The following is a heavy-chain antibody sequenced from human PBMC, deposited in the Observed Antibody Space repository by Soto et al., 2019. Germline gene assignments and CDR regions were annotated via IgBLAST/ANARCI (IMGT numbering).Heavy chain of an antibody. CDR1: GYTFTSYY. D-gene: IGHD2-8*01. CDR3: ARPPYPGCINAVCYPLDY. CDR2: INPSGGST. V-gene: IGHV1-46*01. J-gene: IGHJ4*02. Sequence: QVQLVQSGAEVKKPGASVKISCKASGYTFTSYYMHWVRQAPGQGLEWMGIINPSGGSTNYAQKLQRRVAMTREKYTSTVYMELNRLRSEDTAVYYCARPPYPGCINAVCYPLDYWGQGTLVTVSS.